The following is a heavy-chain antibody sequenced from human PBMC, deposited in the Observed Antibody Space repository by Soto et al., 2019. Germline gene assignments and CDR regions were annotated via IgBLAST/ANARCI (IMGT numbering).Heavy chain of an antibody. CDR3: AKDLYDSSGYYQNWFDP. CDR2: ISGSGGST. CDR1: GFNFNNYA. Sequence: GGSLRLSCAASGFNFNNYAMHWVRQAPGKGLEWVSAISGSGGSTYYADSVKGRFTISRDNSKNTLYLQMNSLRAEDTAVYYCAKDLYDSSGYYQNWFDPWGQGT. D-gene: IGHD3-22*01. V-gene: IGHV3-23*01. J-gene: IGHJ5*02.